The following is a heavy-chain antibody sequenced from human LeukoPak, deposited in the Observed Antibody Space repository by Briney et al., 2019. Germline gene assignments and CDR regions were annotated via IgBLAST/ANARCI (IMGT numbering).Heavy chain of an antibody. J-gene: IGHJ4*02. V-gene: IGHV4-59*08. CDR3: ASHTYYYGSGLTFDY. D-gene: IGHD3-10*01. CDR2: IYYSGST. CDR1: GGSISSYY. Sequence: SETLSLTCTVSGGSISSYYWSWIRQPPGKGLEWIGYIYYSGSTNYNPSLKSRVTISVDTSKNQFSLKLRSVTAADTAVYYCASHTYYYGSGLTFDYWGQGTLVTVSS.